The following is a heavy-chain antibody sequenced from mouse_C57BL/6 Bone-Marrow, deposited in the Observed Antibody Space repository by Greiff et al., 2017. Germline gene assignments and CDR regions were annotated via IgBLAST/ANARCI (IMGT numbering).Heavy chain of an antibody. CDR3: AREIYYYGSSYFDY. V-gene: IGHV1-64*01. D-gene: IGHD1-1*01. J-gene: IGHJ2*01. CDR2: IPPNSGST. CDR1: GYTFTSYW. Sequence: QVQLQQPGAELVKPGASVKLSCKASGYTFTSYWMHWVKQRPGHGLEWIGMIPPNSGSTNYNEKFKSKATLTVDKSSSTAYMQLSSLTSEDSAVYYCAREIYYYGSSYFDYWGQGTTLTVAS.